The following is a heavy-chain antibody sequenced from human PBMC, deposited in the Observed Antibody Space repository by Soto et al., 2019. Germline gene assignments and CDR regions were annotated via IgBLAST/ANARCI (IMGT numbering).Heavy chain of an antibody. Sequence: QVQLVQSGAEVKKPGASVKVSCKASGYTFTSYGMSWVRQAPGQGLEWMGWISAYNGNTNYAQKLQGRVTMTTDTSTSTAYMELRSLRSDDTDVYYCARDLRSIAVVGTYWFDPWGQGTLVTVSS. CDR1: GYTFTSYG. CDR3: ARDLRSIAVVGTYWFDP. D-gene: IGHD6-19*01. V-gene: IGHV1-18*01. CDR2: ISAYNGNT. J-gene: IGHJ5*02.